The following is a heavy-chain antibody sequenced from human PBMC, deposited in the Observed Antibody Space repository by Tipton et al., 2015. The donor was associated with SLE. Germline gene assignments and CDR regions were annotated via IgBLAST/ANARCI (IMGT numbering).Heavy chain of an antibody. CDR3: ARGATIFGLVIMGWFDP. V-gene: IGHV4-31*03. J-gene: IGHJ5*02. CDR2: IYYSGST. D-gene: IGHD3-3*01. CDR1: GGSISSGGYY. Sequence: TLSLTCTVSGGSISSGGYYWSWIRQHPGKGLEWIGYIYYSGSTYYNPSLKSRVTISVDTAKNQFSLKLSSVTAADTAVYYCARGATIFGLVIMGWFDPWGQGTLVTVSS.